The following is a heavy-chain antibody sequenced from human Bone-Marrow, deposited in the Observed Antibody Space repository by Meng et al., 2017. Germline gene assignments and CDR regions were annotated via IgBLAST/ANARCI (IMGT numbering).Heavy chain of an antibody. Sequence: QVQLVTSGAEVKKPGSSVKVSCKASGGTFSSYAISWVRQAPGQGLEWMGGIIPIFGTANYAQKLQGRVTMTTDTSTSTAYMELRSLRSDDTAVYYCARTYYYDSSGYYSSRYWGQGTLVTVSS. CDR1: GGTFSSYA. D-gene: IGHD3-22*01. J-gene: IGHJ4*02. CDR3: ARTYYYDSSGYYSSRY. V-gene: IGHV1-69*05. CDR2: IIPIFGTA.